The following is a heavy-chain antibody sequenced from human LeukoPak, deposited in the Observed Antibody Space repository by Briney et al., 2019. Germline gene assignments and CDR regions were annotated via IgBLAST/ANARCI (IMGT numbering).Heavy chain of an antibody. CDR3: ARVVYGLAPHGYYFDY. Sequence: SETLSLTCTVSGGSISSYYWSWIRQPPGKGLEWIGYIYYSGSTNYNPSLKSRVTISVDTSKSQFSLKLSSVTAADTAVYYCARVVYGLAPHGYYFDYWGQGTLVTVSS. V-gene: IGHV4-59*01. CDR1: GGSISSYY. J-gene: IGHJ4*02. CDR2: IYYSGST. D-gene: IGHD2-8*01.